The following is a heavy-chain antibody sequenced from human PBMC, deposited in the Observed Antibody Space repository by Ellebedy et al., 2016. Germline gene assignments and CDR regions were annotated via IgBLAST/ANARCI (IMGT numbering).Heavy chain of an antibody. Sequence: GGSLRLXXVGFGFTFSDSVMHWVRQDPGKGLDWVAGISVDGRAVHYPDSVKGRFTISRDNAQNAVYLHMNSLRLEDTAVYYCVRGWYSSGHCDVFAMWGQGTIVTVSS. J-gene: IGHJ3*02. V-gene: IGHV3-30*03. D-gene: IGHD6-19*01. CDR2: ISVDGRAV. CDR3: VRGWYSSGHCDVFAM. CDR1: GFTFSDSV.